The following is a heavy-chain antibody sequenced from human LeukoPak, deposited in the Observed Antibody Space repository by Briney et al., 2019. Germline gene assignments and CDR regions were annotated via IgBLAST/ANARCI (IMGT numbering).Heavy chain of an antibody. Sequence: GGSLRLSCAASGFTVSSNYMSWVRQAPGKGLEWVAVIWYDGSNKYYADSVKGRFTISRDNSKNTLYLQMNSLRAEDTAVYYCAAMTTVTTGRVYWGQGTLVTVSS. CDR1: GFTVSSNY. CDR2: IWYDGSNK. J-gene: IGHJ4*02. V-gene: IGHV3-33*08. D-gene: IGHD4-17*01. CDR3: AAMTTVTTGRVY.